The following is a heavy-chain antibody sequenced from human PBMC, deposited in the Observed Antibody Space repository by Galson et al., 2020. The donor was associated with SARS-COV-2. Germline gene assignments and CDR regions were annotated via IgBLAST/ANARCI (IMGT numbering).Heavy chain of an antibody. J-gene: IGHJ4*02. V-gene: IGHV3-30*02. CDR3: AKRSRNDDGLYYDYFFDY. CDR1: GFTFSSYG. Sequence: GGSLRLSCAASGFTFSSYGMHWVRQAPGKGLEWVAFIRYDGSNKYYADSVKGRFTISRDNSKNTLYLQMNSLRAEDTAVYYCAKRSRNDDGLYYDYFFDYWGQGTLVTVSS. CDR2: IRYDGSNK. D-gene: IGHD3-16*01.